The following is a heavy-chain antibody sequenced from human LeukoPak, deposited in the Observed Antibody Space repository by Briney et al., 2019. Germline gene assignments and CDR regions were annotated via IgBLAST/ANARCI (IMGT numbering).Heavy chain of an antibody. CDR1: GYSFTSYW. CDR3: ARHSYTSGWYPDY. Sequence: GESLKISCKGSGYSFTSYWIGWVRQMPGKGLEWMGIIYPGDSDTRYGPSFQGQVTISTDKSINTAYLQWSSLKASDTAMYYCARHSYTSGWYPDYWGQGTLVTVSS. V-gene: IGHV5-51*01. CDR2: IYPGDSDT. D-gene: IGHD6-19*01. J-gene: IGHJ4*02.